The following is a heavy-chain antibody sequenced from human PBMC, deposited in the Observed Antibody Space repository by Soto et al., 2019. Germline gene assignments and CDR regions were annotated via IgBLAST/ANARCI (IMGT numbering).Heavy chain of an antibody. CDR1: GFTFRNYA. D-gene: IGHD2-15*01. Sequence: GGSLRLSCAASGFTFRNYAMSWVRQVPGKGLEWVSAISRNGDSTYYADSVKGRFTVSRDNSKNTLYLQMNSLRAEDTATYFCAKGGGYCSGGSCNVSPGSDWGQGTLVTVSS. CDR3: AKGGGYCSGGSCNVSPGSD. V-gene: IGHV3-23*01. J-gene: IGHJ4*02. CDR2: ISRNGDST.